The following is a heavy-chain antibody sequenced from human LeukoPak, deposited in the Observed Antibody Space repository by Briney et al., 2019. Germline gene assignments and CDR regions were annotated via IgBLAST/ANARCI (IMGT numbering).Heavy chain of an antibody. D-gene: IGHD3-22*01. CDR3: ARERGNNYFDSKDAFDI. V-gene: IGHV3-33*01. J-gene: IGHJ3*02. CDR2: IWYDGGKK. Sequence: PRRSLRLSCAASGFTFSSYDTHWVSQAPSKGLGWGAVIWYDGGKKNYVDSVTGRFPLSRDNSKNTLYLEVTSLRTTDTAVSYFARERGNNYFDSKDAFDIWGQGTMVTVSS. CDR1: GFTFSSYD.